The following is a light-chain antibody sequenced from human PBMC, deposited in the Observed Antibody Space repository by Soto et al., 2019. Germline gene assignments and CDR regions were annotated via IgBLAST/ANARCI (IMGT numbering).Light chain of an antibody. Sequence: DIQMTQSPSSLSASVGDSVTITFRTSQTINNYLNWYQQKPGKAPKLLVYSASSLQSGVPSRFSGSGSGTDFTLTISSLQPEDFATYYCQQSYSTLRITFGQGTRLEIK. V-gene: IGKV1-39*01. J-gene: IGKJ5*01. CDR3: QQSYSTLRIT. CDR1: QTINNY. CDR2: SAS.